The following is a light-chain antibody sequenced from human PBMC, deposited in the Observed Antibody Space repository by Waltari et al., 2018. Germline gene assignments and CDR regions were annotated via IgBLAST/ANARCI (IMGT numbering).Light chain of an antibody. V-gene: IGLV2-14*03. CDR1: SRDVGGYNY. CDR3: SSYTSSSSFSISSSVL. CDR2: DVT. J-gene: IGLJ2*01. Sequence: QSALTQPASVSGSPGQSITISCTGTSRDVGGYNYVSWFQPHPGKAPKLLIYDVTDRPSGVSSRFSGSKSGNTASLTISGLQAEDEADYYCSSYTSSSSFSISSSVLFSGGTKVTVL.